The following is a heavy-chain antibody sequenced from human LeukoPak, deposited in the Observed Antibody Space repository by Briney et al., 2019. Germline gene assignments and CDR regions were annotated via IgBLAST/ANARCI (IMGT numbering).Heavy chain of an antibody. Sequence: GPLRLSCAASGFTFSSYAMSWVRQAPGKGLEWVSAISGSGGSTYYADSVKGRFTISRGNSKNTLYLQMNSLRAEDTAVYYCAKDSPLGYYDSSGYLDYWGQGTLVTVSS. J-gene: IGHJ4*02. CDR2: ISGSGGST. D-gene: IGHD3-22*01. CDR3: AKDSPLGYYDSSGYLDY. V-gene: IGHV3-23*01. CDR1: GFTFSSYA.